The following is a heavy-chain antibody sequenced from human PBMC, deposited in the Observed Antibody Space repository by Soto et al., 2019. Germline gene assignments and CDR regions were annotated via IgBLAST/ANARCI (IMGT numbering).Heavy chain of an antibody. Sequence: GESMKISCVASGFIFNSYGMHWVRQSPGKGLEWVAVIWNDGSSKYYLDSVKGRFTISRDNSNNNVYLQMDSLRADDTAVYYCARGAFYYYWGGSHYYYCSQGTPDLGSS. D-gene: IGHD3-22*01. CDR1: GFIFNSYG. J-gene: IGHJ4*02. CDR2: IWNDGSSK. V-gene: IGHV3-33*01. CDR3: ARGAFYYYWGGSHYYY.